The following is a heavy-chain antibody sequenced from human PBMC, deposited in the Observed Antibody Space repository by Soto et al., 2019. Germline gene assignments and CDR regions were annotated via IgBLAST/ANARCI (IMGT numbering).Heavy chain of an antibody. CDR2: INHSGST. D-gene: IGHD2-2*01. Sequence: QVQLQQWGAGLLKPSETLSLTCAVYGGSFSGYYWSWIRQPPGKGLEWIGEINHSGSTNYNPSLKSRVTISVDTSKNQFSLQLSSLTAADTAVYYCARGLKYCSSTSCYYDYWGQGTLVTVSS. V-gene: IGHV4-34*01. CDR1: GGSFSGYY. CDR3: ARGLKYCSSTSCYYDY. J-gene: IGHJ4*02.